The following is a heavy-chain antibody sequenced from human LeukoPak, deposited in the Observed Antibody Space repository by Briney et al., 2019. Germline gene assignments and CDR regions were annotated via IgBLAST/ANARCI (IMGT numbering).Heavy chain of an antibody. J-gene: IGHJ4*02. CDR3: ASSRILHTSSYKK. Sequence: ASAKVSCKVSGYTLTELSMHWVRQAPGKGLEWMGGFDPEDGEIVYAQKFQGRVTMTEDTSTDTAYMELSSLRSEDTAVYYCASSRILHTSSYKKWAQGTLVTVSS. D-gene: IGHD3-9*01. CDR1: GYTLTELS. CDR2: FDPEDGEI. V-gene: IGHV1-24*01.